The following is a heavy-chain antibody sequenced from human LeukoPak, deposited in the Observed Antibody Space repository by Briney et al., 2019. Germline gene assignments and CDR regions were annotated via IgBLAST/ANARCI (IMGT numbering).Heavy chain of an antibody. CDR2: IVPILGIA. CDR1: GGTFSSYT. V-gene: IGHV1-69*02. Sequence: SVKVSCKASGGTFSSYTISWVRQAPGQGLEWMGRIVPILGIANYAQKFQGRVTITADKSTSTAYMELSSLRSEDTAVYYCARAVGATMPHFDYWGQGTLVTVSS. J-gene: IGHJ4*02. D-gene: IGHD1-26*01. CDR3: ARAVGATMPHFDY.